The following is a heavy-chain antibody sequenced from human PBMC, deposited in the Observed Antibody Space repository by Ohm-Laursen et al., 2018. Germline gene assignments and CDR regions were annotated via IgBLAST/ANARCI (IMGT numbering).Heavy chain of an antibody. CDR3: ARQSPSRNYYDDSGYYGPFDF. J-gene: IGHJ4*01. V-gene: IGHV4-59*08. D-gene: IGHD3-22*01. CDR2: VYYSGST. CDR1: GGSISSFY. Sequence: SETLSLTCTVSGGSISSFYWSWIRQPPGKGLEWIGHVYYSGSTNYSPSVKSRVTISVEGSKGQFSLKLSSVTAADTAVYYCARQSPSRNYYDDSGYYGPFDFWGQGTLVTVSS.